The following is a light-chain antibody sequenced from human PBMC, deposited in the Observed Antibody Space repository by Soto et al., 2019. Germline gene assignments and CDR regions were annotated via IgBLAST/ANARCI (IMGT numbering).Light chain of an antibody. V-gene: IGKV1-5*03. CDR1: QSIGSW. J-gene: IGKJ1*01. Sequence: DIQMTQSPSTLSASVGDRVIIVCRASQSIGSWLAWYQQKPGKAPKLLIYKASTLESGVPSRSSGSGSGTEFTLTIRSLQPDDFATYYYQQYNTYLWTFGQGTKVDIK. CDR3: QQYNTYLWT. CDR2: KAS.